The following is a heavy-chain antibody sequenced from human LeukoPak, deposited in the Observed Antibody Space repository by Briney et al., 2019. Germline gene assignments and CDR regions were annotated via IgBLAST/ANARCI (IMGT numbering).Heavy chain of an antibody. J-gene: IGHJ4*02. Sequence: ASVKVSCKASGYTFTSYDINWVRQATGQGLEWMGWMNPNSGNTGYAQKFQGRVTMTRNTSISTAYMELSSLRSEDTAVYYCARDGGVGHYDFWSGYSEHFDYWGQGTLVTVSS. CDR2: MNPNSGNT. D-gene: IGHD3-3*01. V-gene: IGHV1-8*01. CDR3: ARDGGVGHYDFWSGYSEHFDY. CDR1: GYTFTSYD.